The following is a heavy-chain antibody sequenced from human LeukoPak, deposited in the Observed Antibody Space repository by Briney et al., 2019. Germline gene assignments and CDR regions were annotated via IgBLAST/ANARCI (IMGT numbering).Heavy chain of an antibody. CDR2: INHSGST. V-gene: IGHV4-34*01. CDR3: ARGRRYCSSTSCYHPYYYMDV. Sequence: SETLSLTCAVLGGSFSGYYWSWIRQPPGKGLEWIGEINHSGSTNYNPSLKSRVTISVDTSKNQFSLKPSSVTAADTAVYYCARGRRYCSSTSCYHPYYYMDVWGKGTTVTVSS. CDR1: GGSFSGYY. D-gene: IGHD2-2*01. J-gene: IGHJ6*03.